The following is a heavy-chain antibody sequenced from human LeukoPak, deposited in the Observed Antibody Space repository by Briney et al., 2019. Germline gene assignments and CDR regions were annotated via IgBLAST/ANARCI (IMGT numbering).Heavy chain of an antibody. CDR1: GFTFSSYA. J-gene: IGHJ4*02. CDR2: ISYDGSNK. Sequence: GGSLRLSCAASGFTFSSYAIHWVRQAPGKGLEWVALISYDGSNKYYADSVKGRFTISRDKSKNTLYLQMNSLRAEDTAVYYCARAFSTTAFDYWGQGTLVTVSS. V-gene: IGHV3-30*04. D-gene: IGHD4-17*01. CDR3: ARAFSTTAFDY.